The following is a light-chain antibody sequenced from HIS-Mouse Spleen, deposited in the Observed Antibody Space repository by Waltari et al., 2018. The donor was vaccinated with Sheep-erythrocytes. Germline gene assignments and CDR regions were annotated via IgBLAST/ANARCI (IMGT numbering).Light chain of an antibody. J-gene: IGKJ4*01. Sequence: DIQMTHSPYSLSASVGDRVTVNCQASQDISNYLNWYQQKPGKAPKLLIYDASNLETGVPSRFSGSGSGTDFTFTISSLQPEDIATYYCQQYDNLLTFGGGTKVEIK. V-gene: IGKV1-33*01. CDR3: QQYDNLLT. CDR2: DAS. CDR1: QDISNY.